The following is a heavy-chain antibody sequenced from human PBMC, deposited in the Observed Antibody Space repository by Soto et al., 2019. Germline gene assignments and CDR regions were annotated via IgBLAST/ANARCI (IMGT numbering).Heavy chain of an antibody. CDR3: ARGGHYYDSSGYPDYYYGMDV. V-gene: IGHV4-34*01. CDR1: GGSFSGYY. D-gene: IGHD3-22*01. Sequence: SETLSLTCAVYGGSFSGYYWSWIRQPPGKGLEWIGEINHSGSTDYNPSLKSRVTISVDTSKNQFSLKLSSVTAADTAVYYCARGGHYYDSSGYPDYYYGMDVWGQGTTVTVSS. CDR2: INHSGST. J-gene: IGHJ6*02.